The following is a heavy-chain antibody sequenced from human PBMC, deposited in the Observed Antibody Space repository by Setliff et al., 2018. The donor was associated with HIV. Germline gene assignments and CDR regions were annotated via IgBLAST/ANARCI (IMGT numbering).Heavy chain of an antibody. Sequence: PSETLSLTCTVSGGSISSGSYYWSWIRQPAGKGLEWIGRIYTSGRIDYNPSLKSRVTISVDTSKSLFSLELSSVTAADTAVYYCARLLEGPDYSSDFRYFDWFPDVWGQGTLVTVSS. CDR1: GGSISSGSYY. J-gene: IGHJ4*02. V-gene: IGHV4-61*02. CDR3: ARLLEGPDYSSDFRYFDWFPDV. D-gene: IGHD3-9*01. CDR2: IYTSGRI.